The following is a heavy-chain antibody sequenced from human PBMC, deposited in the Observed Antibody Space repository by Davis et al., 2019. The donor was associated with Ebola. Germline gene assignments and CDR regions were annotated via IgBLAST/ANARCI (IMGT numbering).Heavy chain of an antibody. CDR1: GFTFSSYS. D-gene: IGHD2-15*01. J-gene: IGHJ6*02. V-gene: IGHV3-21*01. CDR3: ARDMGVVVAAILYYYYGMDV. CDR2: ISSSSSYI. Sequence: GGSLRLSCAASGFTFSSYSMNWVRQAPGKGLEWVSSISSSSSYIYYADSVKGRFTISRDNAKNSLYLQMNSLRAEDTAVYYCARDMGVVVAAILYYYYGMDVWGQGTTVTVSS.